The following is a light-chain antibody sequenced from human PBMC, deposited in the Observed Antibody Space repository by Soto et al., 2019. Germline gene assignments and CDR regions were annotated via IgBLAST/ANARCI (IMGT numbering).Light chain of an antibody. Sequence: QSVLTQPPSVSAAPGQRVTISCSGSGSNIENNYISWYRQLPGTAPKLLIYDNDKRLSGIPDRFSASKSGTSATLGITGLQTGDEADYYCGTWDSSLSVGMFGGGTKLTVL. CDR3: GTWDSSLSVGM. CDR1: GSNIENNY. V-gene: IGLV1-51*01. J-gene: IGLJ3*02. CDR2: DND.